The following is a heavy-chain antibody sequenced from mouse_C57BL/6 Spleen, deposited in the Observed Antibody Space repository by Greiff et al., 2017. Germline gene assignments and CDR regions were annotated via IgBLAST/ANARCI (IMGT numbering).Heavy chain of an antibody. CDR2: IYPGSGST. CDR1: GYTFTSYW. Sequence: QVQLQQPGAELVKPGASVKMSCKASGYTFTSYWITWVKQRPGQGLEWLGDIYPGSGSTNYNEKFKSKATLTVDTSSSTAYMQLSSLTSEDSAVYYCARWYYDSNYGYFDDWGTGTTVTVSS. CDR3: ARWYYDSNYGYFDD. J-gene: IGHJ1*03. V-gene: IGHV1-55*01. D-gene: IGHD1-1*01.